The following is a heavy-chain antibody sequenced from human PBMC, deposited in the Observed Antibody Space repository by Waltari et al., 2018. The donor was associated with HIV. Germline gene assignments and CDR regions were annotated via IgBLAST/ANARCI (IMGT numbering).Heavy chain of an antibody. V-gene: IGHV4-39*01. CDR1: GVSISSSSYY. D-gene: IGHD5-12*01. CDR2: IYYSGST. J-gene: IGHJ4*02. CDR3: ARHDDGYVNYFDD. Sequence: QLQLQESGPGLVKPSETLSLTCTVSGVSISSSSYYWGWIRRPPGKGLEWIGSIYYSGSTYYNPSLKSRVTISVDTSKNLFSLKLSSVTATDTAVYYCARHDDGYVNYFDDWGQGTLVTVSS.